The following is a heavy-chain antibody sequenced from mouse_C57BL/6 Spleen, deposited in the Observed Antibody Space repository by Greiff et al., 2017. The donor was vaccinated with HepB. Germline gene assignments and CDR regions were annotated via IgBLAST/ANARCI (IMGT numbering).Heavy chain of an antibody. CDR3: ARRGSTTALDY. V-gene: IGHV1-82*01. D-gene: IGHD1-2*01. J-gene: IGHJ2*01. CDR1: GYVFSSSW. Sequence: QVQLQQSGPELVKPGASVKISCKASGYVFSSSWMNWVKQRPGKGLEWIGRIYPGDGDTNYNGKFKGKATLTADKSSSTAYMQLSSLTSEDSAVYFCARRGSTTALDYWGQGTTLTVSS. CDR2: IYPGDGDT.